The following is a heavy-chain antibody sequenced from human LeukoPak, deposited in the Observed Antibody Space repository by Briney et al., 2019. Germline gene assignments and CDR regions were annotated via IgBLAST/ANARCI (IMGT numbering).Heavy chain of an antibody. CDR1: GFTFDDYG. V-gene: IGHV3-20*04. CDR3: AKEEAAGGEYYFDY. J-gene: IGHJ4*02. Sequence: GGALRLSCAASGFTFDDYGMSWVRQAQGKGLEWVVGINWNGGSTGYPDYVKGRFTISRDKAKNSLYMQMNSLRAEDTALYYCAKEEAAGGEYYFDYWGQGTLVTVSS. D-gene: IGHD6-13*01. CDR2: INWNGGST.